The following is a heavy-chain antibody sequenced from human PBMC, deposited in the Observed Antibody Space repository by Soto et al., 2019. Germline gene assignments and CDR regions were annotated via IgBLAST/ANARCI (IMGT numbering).Heavy chain of an antibody. Sequence: VGSLRLSCTASGFTFGDYAMHWVRQAPGRGLEWVTVISNDGNRKYYGESVKGRFSVSRDNNKDTLYLQMNSLRPEDTGVYYCAKDRRQLSALDMWGQGTTVTVSS. V-gene: IGHV3-30*04. CDR2: ISNDGNRK. J-gene: IGHJ3*02. CDR1: GFTFGDYA. D-gene: IGHD6-6*01. CDR3: AKDRRQLSALDM.